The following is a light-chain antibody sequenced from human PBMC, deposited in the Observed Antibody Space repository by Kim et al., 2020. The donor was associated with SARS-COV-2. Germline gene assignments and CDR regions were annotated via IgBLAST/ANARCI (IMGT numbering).Light chain of an antibody. Sequence: SVALGQTVRLTCQGATLRTYFATWYQQKPGQPPLLFIYGKNNRPSAIPDRFSGSSSGNTASLTITWTQAIDEAFYYCNSRDSNDNVVFGGGTKLTVL. CDR2: GKN. V-gene: IGLV3-19*01. CDR1: TLRTYF. CDR3: NSRDSNDNVV. J-gene: IGLJ2*01.